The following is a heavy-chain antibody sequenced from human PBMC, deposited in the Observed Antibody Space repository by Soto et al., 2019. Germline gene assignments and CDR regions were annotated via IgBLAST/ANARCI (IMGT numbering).Heavy chain of an antibody. CDR2: INPNSGGT. CDR1: GYTFTGYY. Sequence: ASVKVSCKASGYTFTGYYMHWVRQAPGQGLEWMGWINPNSGGTNYAQKFQGWVTMTRDTSISTAYMGLSRLRSDDTAVYYCARGQMDYDFWSGYYYYYYGMDVWGQGTTVTVSS. CDR3: ARGQMDYDFWSGYYYYYYGMDV. D-gene: IGHD3-3*01. J-gene: IGHJ6*02. V-gene: IGHV1-2*04.